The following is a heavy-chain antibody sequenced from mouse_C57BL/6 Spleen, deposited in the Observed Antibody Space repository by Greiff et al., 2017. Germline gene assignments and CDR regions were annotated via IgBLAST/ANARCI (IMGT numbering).Heavy chain of an antibody. D-gene: IGHD1-1*01. CDR3: ARGRITTVVAEYLDY. J-gene: IGHJ2*01. Sequence: QVHVKQSGPELVKPGASVKISCKASGYAFSSSWMNWVKQRPGKGLEWIGRIYPGDGDTNYNGKFKGKATLTADKSSSTAYMQLSSLTSEDSAVYFCARGRITTVVAEYLDYWGQGTTLTVSS. CDR2: IYPGDGDT. V-gene: IGHV1-82*01. CDR1: GYAFSSSW.